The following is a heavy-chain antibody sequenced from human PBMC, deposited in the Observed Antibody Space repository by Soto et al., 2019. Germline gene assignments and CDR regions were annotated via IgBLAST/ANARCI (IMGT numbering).Heavy chain of an antibody. Sequence: PGGSLRLSCAASGFPFGSHAMSWVRQAPGKGLEWVSLVSGNGGTTNYADSVKGRFTISRDNSQKTLYLQMNSLRAEDTAIYYCVKVRGGFYTYYFDYWGQGTLVTVSS. CDR1: GFPFGSHA. J-gene: IGHJ4*02. CDR3: VKVRGGFYTYYFDY. CDR2: VSGNGGTT. V-gene: IGHV3-23*01. D-gene: IGHD3-10*01.